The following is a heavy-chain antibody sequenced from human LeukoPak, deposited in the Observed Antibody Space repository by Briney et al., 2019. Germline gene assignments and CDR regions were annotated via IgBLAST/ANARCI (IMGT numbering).Heavy chain of an antibody. CDR1: GFTFSSYG. V-gene: IGHV3-30*18. Sequence: GGSLRLSCAASGFTFSSYGMHWVRQAPGKGLEWVAVISYDGSNKYYADSVKGRFTISRDNSKNALYLQMNSLRAEDTAVYYCAKELSQWELLSSGAFDIWGQGTMVTVSS. J-gene: IGHJ3*02. CDR3: AKELSQWELLSSGAFDI. CDR2: ISYDGSNK. D-gene: IGHD1-26*01.